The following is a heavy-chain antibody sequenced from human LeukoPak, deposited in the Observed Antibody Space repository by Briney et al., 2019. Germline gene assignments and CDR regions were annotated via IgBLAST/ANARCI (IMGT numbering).Heavy chain of an antibody. CDR2: VFYSGNS. CDR1: GAFTSTHY. CDR3: ARIDPLGFFDL. Sequence: PSETLSLTCTVSGAFTSTHYWSWVRQPLGKGLEWIGYVFYSGNSNYNPSLTSRLTMSVDTSKTQFSLKLTSVTAADTAVYYCARIDPLGFFDLWGQGTLVTVSS. D-gene: IGHD6-25*01. J-gene: IGHJ4*02. V-gene: IGHV4-59*11.